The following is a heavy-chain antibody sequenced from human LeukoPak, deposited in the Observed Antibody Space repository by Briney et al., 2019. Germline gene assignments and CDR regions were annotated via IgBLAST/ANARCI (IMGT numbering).Heavy chain of an antibody. CDR3: ARVGPIFGVLYYYYYYMDV. CDR2: IYYSGST. J-gene: IGHJ6*03. V-gene: IGHV4-39*07. CDR1: GGSISSSSYY. D-gene: IGHD3-3*01. Sequence: SETLSLTCTVSGGSISSSSYYWGWIRQPPGKGLEWIGSIYYSGSTYYNPSLKSRVTISVDTSKNQFSLKLSSVTAADTAVYYCARVGPIFGVLYYYYYYMDVWGKGTTVTVSS.